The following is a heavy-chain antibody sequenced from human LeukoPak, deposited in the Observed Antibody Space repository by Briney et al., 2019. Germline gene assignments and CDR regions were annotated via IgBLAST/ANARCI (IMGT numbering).Heavy chain of an antibody. J-gene: IGHJ6*02. D-gene: IGHD3-16*01. V-gene: IGHV4-34*01. Sequence: SETLSLTCAVYGGSFSGYYWSWIRQPPGKGLEWIGEINHSGSTNYNPSLKSRVTISVDTSKNRFSLKLSSVTAADTAVYYCAGSAAHLGRYYYGMDVWGQGTTVTVSS. CDR2: INHSGST. CDR3: AGSAAHLGRYYYGMDV. CDR1: GGSFSGYY.